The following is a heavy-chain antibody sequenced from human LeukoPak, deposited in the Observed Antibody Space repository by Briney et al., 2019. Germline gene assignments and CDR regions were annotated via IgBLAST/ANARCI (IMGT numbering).Heavy chain of an antibody. CDR3: ARDQSDVSGYYPYLDY. CDR2: IRYDGSNK. Sequence: GGSLRLSCATSGFTFSSYGMHWVRQAPGKGLEWVAFIRYDGSNKYYADSVKGRFTISRDNAKNSLYLQMNSLTVEDTAVYYCARDQSDVSGYYPYLDYWGQGTLVTVSS. J-gene: IGHJ4*02. V-gene: IGHV3-30*02. D-gene: IGHD3-3*01. CDR1: GFTFSSYG.